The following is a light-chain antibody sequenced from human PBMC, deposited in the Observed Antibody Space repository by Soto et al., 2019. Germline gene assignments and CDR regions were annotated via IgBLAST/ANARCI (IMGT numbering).Light chain of an antibody. CDR1: QGLSSNY. J-gene: IGKJ4*01. CDR3: QQYGNSPPT. V-gene: IGKV3-20*01. CDR2: GAS. Sequence: EIVLTQSPGTLSLSPGERATLSCRASQGLSSNYLAWYQQRPGQAPRLLIYGASSRATGIPERFSGSGSATDFTLTISRLEPEDFAVYHCQQYGNSPPTFGGGTKVEF.